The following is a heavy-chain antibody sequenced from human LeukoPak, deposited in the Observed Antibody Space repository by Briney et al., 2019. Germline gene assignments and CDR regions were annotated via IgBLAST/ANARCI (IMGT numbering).Heavy chain of an antibody. CDR1: GFTFSRYA. CDR2: IDGSGGNT. CDR3: AKDSSVPYGITN. V-gene: IGHV3-23*01. D-gene: IGHD4-17*01. Sequence: GGSLRLSCAGSGFTFSRYAMSWVRQAPGKGLEWVSAIDGSGGNTFYADSVKGRFTISRDNSKNTLFLHMNSLRAEDTAVYFCAKDSSVPYGITNWGQGTLVTVS. J-gene: IGHJ4*02.